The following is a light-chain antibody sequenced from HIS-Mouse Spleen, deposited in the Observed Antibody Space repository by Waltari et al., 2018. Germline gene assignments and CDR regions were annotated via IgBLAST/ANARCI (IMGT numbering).Light chain of an antibody. CDR2: AAS. Sequence: DIQLTQSPSFLSASVGDRVTITCRASQGISRYLAWYQQKPGKAPKLLSYAASTLQSGVPSRFSGRGSGTEFTLNISSLQPEDFATYYCQQLNSYPPTFGQGTKVEIK. V-gene: IGKV1-9*01. CDR3: QQLNSYPPT. CDR1: QGISRY. J-gene: IGKJ1*01.